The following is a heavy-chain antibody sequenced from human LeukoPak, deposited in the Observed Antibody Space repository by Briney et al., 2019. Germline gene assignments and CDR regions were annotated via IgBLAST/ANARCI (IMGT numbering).Heavy chain of an antibody. CDR3: ARDDLRSGAFDI. Sequence: SETLSLTCTVYAYSLSSGYYWGWIRQPPGKGLDWVGSIYHTWRTYYNPSLKRRVTISVDTSKNQFSLKLSSVTAADTAVYYCARDDLRSGAFDIWGQGTMVTVS. CDR1: AYSLSSGYY. V-gene: IGHV4-38-2*02. D-gene: IGHD3-10*01. J-gene: IGHJ3*02. CDR2: IYHTWRT.